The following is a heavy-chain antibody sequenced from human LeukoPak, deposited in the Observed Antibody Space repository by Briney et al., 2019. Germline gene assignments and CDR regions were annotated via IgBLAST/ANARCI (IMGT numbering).Heavy chain of an antibody. Sequence: GGSLRLSCAASGFTFNSYAMSWVRQAPGKGLEWDSAISGSGGSTFYADSVRGRFTISRDNSKNTLYLQMNSLRAEDTALYYCAKERRAVAGNFELDYWGQGTLVTVSS. D-gene: IGHD6-19*01. V-gene: IGHV3-23*01. CDR1: GFTFNSYA. CDR3: AKERRAVAGNFELDY. CDR2: ISGSGGST. J-gene: IGHJ4*02.